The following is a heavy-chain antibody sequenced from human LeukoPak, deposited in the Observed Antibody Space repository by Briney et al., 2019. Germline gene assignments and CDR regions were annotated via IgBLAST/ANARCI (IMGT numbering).Heavy chain of an antibody. D-gene: IGHD3-16*01. Sequence: SETLSLTCAVYVGSFSGYYWSWIRRSPGKGLEWIVEINHSGTTSYNPSLESRITISADASKNQFSLRLTSVTAADTAVYYCARVQTLGGLYYYYSMDVWAKGTTVTVSS. CDR1: VGSFSGYY. CDR2: INHSGTT. J-gene: IGHJ6*03. V-gene: IGHV4-34*01. CDR3: ARVQTLGGLYYYYSMDV.